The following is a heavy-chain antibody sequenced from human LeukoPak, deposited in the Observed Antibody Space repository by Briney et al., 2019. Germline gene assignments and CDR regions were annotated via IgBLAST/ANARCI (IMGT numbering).Heavy chain of an antibody. CDR3: ARDQRAGTDY. D-gene: IGHD6-19*01. J-gene: IGHJ4*02. CDR1: GFTXSSXS. V-gene: IGHV3-48*01. Sequence: GSXRLSCAAXGFTXSSXSMNWVRQAPGXGLEWVSYISSSSSTIYYADSVKGRFTISRDNAKNSLYLQMNSLRAEDTAVYYCARDQRAGTDYWGQGTLVTVSS. CDR2: ISSSSSTI.